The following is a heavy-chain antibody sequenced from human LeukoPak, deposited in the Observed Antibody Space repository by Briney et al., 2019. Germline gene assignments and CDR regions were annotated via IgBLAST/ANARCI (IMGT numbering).Heavy chain of an antibody. D-gene: IGHD3-10*01. CDR3: ARAVRGVGSDY. CDR1: GFTFSSHG. V-gene: IGHV3-33*01. J-gene: IGHJ4*02. CDR2: IWYDGSNK. Sequence: GRSLRLSCAASGFTFSSHGMHWVRQAPGKGLEWVAVIWYDGSNKYYADPVKGRFAISRDDSKNTLYLQMNSLRVEDTAVYYCARAVRGVGSDYWGQGTLVTVSS.